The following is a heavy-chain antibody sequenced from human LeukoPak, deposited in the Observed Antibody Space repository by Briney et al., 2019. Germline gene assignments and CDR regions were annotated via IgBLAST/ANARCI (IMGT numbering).Heavy chain of an antibody. CDR2: ISNSGDST. Sequence: GGSLRLSCAASGFTFSSFAMTWVRQAPGQGLEWVSTISNSGDSTYYADSVKSRFTISRGNSKNTLYLQMNSLRAEDTAVYYCAKRKQYYYDSSGYYGYYFDYWGQGTLVTVSS. D-gene: IGHD3-22*01. J-gene: IGHJ4*02. V-gene: IGHV3-23*01. CDR1: GFTFSSFA. CDR3: AKRKQYYYDSSGYYGYYFDY.